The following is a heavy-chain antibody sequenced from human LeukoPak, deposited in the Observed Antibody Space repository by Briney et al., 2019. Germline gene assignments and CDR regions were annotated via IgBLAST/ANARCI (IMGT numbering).Heavy chain of an antibody. CDR3: ARDPGTVTTALYYYHYMDV. D-gene: IGHD4-11*01. CDR1: GYSISSGYY. V-gene: IGHV4-38-2*02. J-gene: IGHJ6*03. CDR2: IYHSGST. Sequence: SETLSLTCAVSGYSISSGYYWGWIRQPPGKGLEWIGSIYHSGSTYYNPSLKSRVTISVDTSKNQFSLKLSSVTAADTAVYYCARDPGTVTTALYYYHYMDVWGKGTTVTVSS.